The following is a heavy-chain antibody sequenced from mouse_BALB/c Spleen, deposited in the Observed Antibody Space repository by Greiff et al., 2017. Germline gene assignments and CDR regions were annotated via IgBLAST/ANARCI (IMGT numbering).Heavy chain of an antibody. CDR1: GDSITSGY. CDR3: ARYPVGYYYFDY. Sequence: EVQLQQSGPSLVKPSQTLSLTCSVTGDSITSGYWNWIRKFPGNKLEYMGYISYSGSTYYNPSLKSRISITRDTSKNQYYLQLNSVTTEDTATYYCARYPVGYYYFDYWGQGTTLTVSS. J-gene: IGHJ2*01. CDR2: ISYSGST. V-gene: IGHV3-8*02. D-gene: IGHD3-2*02.